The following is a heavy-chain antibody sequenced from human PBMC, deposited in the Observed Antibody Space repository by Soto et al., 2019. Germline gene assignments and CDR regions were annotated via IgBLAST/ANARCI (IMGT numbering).Heavy chain of an antibody. J-gene: IGHJ4*02. D-gene: IGHD2-8*02. Sequence: SETLSLTCTVSGGSFSSGGYYWSWIRQHPGKGLEWIGYIYYSGSTYYNPSLKSRITISLDTSKNQFSLKLSSVTAADTAVYYCARATSFSGHHGYWGQGTLVTVSS. CDR1: GGSFSSGGYY. CDR2: IYYSGST. CDR3: ARATSFSGHHGY. V-gene: IGHV4-31*03.